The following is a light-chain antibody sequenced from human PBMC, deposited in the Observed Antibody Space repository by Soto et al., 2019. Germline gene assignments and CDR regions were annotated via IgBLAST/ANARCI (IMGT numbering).Light chain of an antibody. CDR3: CSYAGTYTWI. V-gene: IGLV1-44*01. CDR1: SSNIGYNA. CDR2: GNS. Sequence: QSALTQPPSASGTPGQRVTLSCSGSSSNIGYNAVNWYQQLPGKAPKLLMHGNSQRPSGVPDRFSGSKSGNTASLTISGLQVEDEADYYCCSYAGTYTWIFGGGTQLTVL. J-gene: IGLJ3*02.